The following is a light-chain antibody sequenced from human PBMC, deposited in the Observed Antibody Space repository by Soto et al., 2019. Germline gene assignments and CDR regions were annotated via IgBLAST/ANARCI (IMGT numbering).Light chain of an antibody. CDR3: SSYTSSSTPFYV. CDR1: SSDVGGYNY. V-gene: IGLV2-14*01. Sequence: QSALTQPASVSGSPGQSITISCTGTSSDVGGYNYVSWYQQHPGKAPKLMIYDVSNRPSGVSNRFSGSKSGNTASLTISGLQAEDEADYYCSSYTSSSTPFYVFGTGTKVTVL. J-gene: IGLJ1*01. CDR2: DVS.